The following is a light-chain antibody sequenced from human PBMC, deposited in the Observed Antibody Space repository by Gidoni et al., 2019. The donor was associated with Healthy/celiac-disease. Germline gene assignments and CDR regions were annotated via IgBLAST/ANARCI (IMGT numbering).Light chain of an antibody. V-gene: IGKV4-1*01. CDR3: QQYYSTPLT. Sequence: DIVMPPSPDSLAVSLGERSTINCKSSQNVLYSSNNKNYLAWYKQKPGQPPKLLIYWASTRESGVPDRFSGSGSGTDFTLTISSLQAEDVAVYYCQQYYSTPLTFGQGTKLEIK. J-gene: IGKJ2*01. CDR1: QNVLYSSNNKNY. CDR2: WAS.